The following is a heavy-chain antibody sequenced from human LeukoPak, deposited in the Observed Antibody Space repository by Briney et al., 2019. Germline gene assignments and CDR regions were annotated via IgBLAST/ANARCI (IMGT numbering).Heavy chain of an antibody. CDR1: GGSISRTTYH. D-gene: IGHD3-10*01. J-gene: IGHJ6*02. Sequence: ASETLSLTCTVSGGSISRTTYHWGWIRQPPGKGLEWIGYIYYSGTTNCNPSLKSRVTISVDTSKNQFSLKLSSVTAADTAVYYCARVRLRPRVTMVRGVPYYGMDVWGQGTTVTVSS. V-gene: IGHV4-61*05. CDR2: IYYSGTT. CDR3: ARVRLRPRVTMVRGVPYYGMDV.